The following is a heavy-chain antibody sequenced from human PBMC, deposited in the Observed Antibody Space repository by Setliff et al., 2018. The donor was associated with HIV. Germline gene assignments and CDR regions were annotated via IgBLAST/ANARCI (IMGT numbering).Heavy chain of an antibody. CDR3: GGNSGTYRRDFNY. Sequence: SETLSLTCDFSGGSINMNTWWSWVRQPPGKGLEWVGDPYHTGSTNLNPSLKSRVTISLDKSKNHFSLTLSSVTAADTAVYYCGGNSGTYRRDFNYWGQGTLVTVSS. CDR2: PYHTGST. J-gene: IGHJ4*02. CDR1: GGSINMNTW. V-gene: IGHV4-4*02. D-gene: IGHD3-10*01.